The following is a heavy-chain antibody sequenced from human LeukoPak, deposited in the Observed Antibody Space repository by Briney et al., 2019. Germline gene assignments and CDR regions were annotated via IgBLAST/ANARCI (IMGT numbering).Heavy chain of an antibody. CDR3: AKDGAIFGVPITRGGMDV. CDR2: ITWNSGSV. J-gene: IGHJ6*02. D-gene: IGHD3-3*01. V-gene: IGHV3-9*01. Sequence: GGSLRLSCAASGFKFDEYAMHWVRQVPGQGLEWVSGITWNSGSVGYADSVKGRFTISRDNAKNSLYLQMNSLRPEDTALYYCAKDGAIFGVPITRGGMDVWGQGTTVTVSS. CDR1: GFKFDEYA.